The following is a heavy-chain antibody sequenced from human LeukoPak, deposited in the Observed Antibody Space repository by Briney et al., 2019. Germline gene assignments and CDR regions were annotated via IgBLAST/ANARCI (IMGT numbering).Heavy chain of an antibody. J-gene: IGHJ4*02. Sequence: GGSLRLSCVASGFSFTNYDIHWVRQAPGRGLEWVAVTSLDGSNKLYTDTERGRFIISRDNSKNTVYLQMGSLRAEDTAVYYCARDLTLGKPDYFDHWGQGTLVTVSS. CDR2: TSLDGSNK. V-gene: IGHV3-30-3*01. D-gene: IGHD7-27*01. CDR3: ARDLTLGKPDYFDH. CDR1: GFSFTNYD.